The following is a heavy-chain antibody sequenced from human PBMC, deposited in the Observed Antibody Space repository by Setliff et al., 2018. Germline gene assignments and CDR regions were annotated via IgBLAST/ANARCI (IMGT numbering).Heavy chain of an antibody. Sequence: SETLSLTCTVSGGSISSGSYYWSWIRQPAGKGLEWIGRIYTSGSTNYNPSLKSRVTISVDTSKNQFSLKLSSVTAADTAVYYCARAHYDSSRGDDAFDIWGQGTMVTVSS. CDR2: IYTSGST. CDR1: GGSISSGSYY. V-gene: IGHV4-61*02. CDR3: ARAHYDSSRGDDAFDI. D-gene: IGHD3-22*01. J-gene: IGHJ3*02.